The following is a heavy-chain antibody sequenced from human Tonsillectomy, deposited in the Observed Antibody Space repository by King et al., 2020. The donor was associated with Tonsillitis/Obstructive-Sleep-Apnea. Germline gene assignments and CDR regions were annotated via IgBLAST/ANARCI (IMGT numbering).Heavy chain of an antibody. CDR2: IYYSGST. Sequence: VQLQESGPGLVKPSETLSLPCTVSGGSIRTYFWSWIRPPPGKGLEWIGSIYYSGSTNYNPSLKSRVTISVDTSKSQFSLRLSSLTAADTAVYYCARHRFQLNDGFDIWGQGTMVTVSS. J-gene: IGHJ3*02. CDR1: GGSIRTYF. D-gene: IGHD1-1*01. V-gene: IGHV4-59*08. CDR3: ARHRFQLNDGFDI.